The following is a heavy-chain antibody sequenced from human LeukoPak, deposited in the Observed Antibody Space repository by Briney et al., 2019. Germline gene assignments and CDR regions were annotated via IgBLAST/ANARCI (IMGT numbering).Heavy chain of an antibody. V-gene: IGHV4-59*01. J-gene: IGHJ3*02. CDR3: ARAVRGSGWYDAFDI. D-gene: IGHD6-19*01. CDR1: GGSISSYY. CDR2: IYYSGST. Sequence: SENLSLTCTVSGGSISSYYWSWIRQPPGKGLEWIGYIYYSGSTNYNPSLKSRVTISVDTSKNQFSLKLSSVTAADTAVYYCARAVRGSGWYDAFDIWGQGTMVTVSS.